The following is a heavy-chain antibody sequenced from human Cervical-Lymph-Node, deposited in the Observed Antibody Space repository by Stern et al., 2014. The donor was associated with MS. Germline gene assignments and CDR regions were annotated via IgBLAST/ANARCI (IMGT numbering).Heavy chain of an antibody. V-gene: IGHV5-51*01. Sequence: VELVQSGEEVKKPGESLKISCKAYGYMFASHWIGWVRQMSGKGLEWMGIIDPGDSNTIYSPSSQGQVTISVDKSTSTAYLQWSSLKASDTAMYYCARVNGGNSDWFDPWGQGTLVTVSS. J-gene: IGHJ5*02. CDR3: ARVNGGNSDWFDP. D-gene: IGHD4-23*01. CDR2: IDPGDSNT. CDR1: GYMFASHW.